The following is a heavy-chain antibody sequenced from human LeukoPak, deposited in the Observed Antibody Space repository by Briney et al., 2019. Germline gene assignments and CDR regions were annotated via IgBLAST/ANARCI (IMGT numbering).Heavy chain of an antibody. J-gene: IGHJ4*02. CDR2: IYYSGST. CDR1: GGSISSSSYY. D-gene: IGHD6-6*01. V-gene: IGHV4-39*07. CDR3: ARNSIAARPGPQPIDY. Sequence: NSSETLSLTCTVSGGSISSSSYYWGWIRQPPGKGLEWIGSIYYSGSTYYNPSLKSRVTISVDTSKNQFSLKLSSVTAADTAVYYCARNSIAARPGPQPIDYWGQGTLVTVSS.